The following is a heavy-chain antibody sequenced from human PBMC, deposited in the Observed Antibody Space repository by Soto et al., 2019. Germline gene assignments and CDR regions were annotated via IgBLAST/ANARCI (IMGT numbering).Heavy chain of an antibody. V-gene: IGHV1-3*01. Sequence: ASVRDSCKASGYTFSSYAMHWVRQAPGQRLEWMGWINAGYGNTKSSQKFQDRVTISRDTSASTAYMELTSLRSEDTAVYYCARDTTNETFQFWGQATLVSVSS. CDR2: INAGYGNT. J-gene: IGHJ4*02. CDR3: ARDTTNETFQF. CDR1: GYTFSSYA. D-gene: IGHD1-26*01.